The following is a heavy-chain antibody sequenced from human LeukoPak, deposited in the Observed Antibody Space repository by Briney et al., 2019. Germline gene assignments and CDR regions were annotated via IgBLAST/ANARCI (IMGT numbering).Heavy chain of an antibody. V-gene: IGHV3-53*01. CDR1: GFSVSTKY. D-gene: IGHD3-10*01. CDR3: ARVGDHYHWYLDF. J-gene: IGHJ2*01. Sequence: PGGSLRLSCEGSGFSVSTKYMNWVRQAPGKGLEWVSILYSGSSTYYTDSVKGRFTVSRDDSKNTLYLHMNSLGVEDTAVYYCARVGDHYHWYLDFWGRGTLVTVSS. CDR2: LYSGSST.